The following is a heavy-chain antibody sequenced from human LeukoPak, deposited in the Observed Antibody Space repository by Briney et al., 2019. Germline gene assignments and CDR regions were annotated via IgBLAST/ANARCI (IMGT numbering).Heavy chain of an antibody. Sequence: SQTLSLTCAISGDSVSSNSAAWNWIRQSPSRGLEWLGRTYDRSKWYNDYALSVRSRITINPDTFKNQFSLQLNSVTPEDTAVYHCARAYNWALDYWGRGTLVTVSS. J-gene: IGHJ4*02. D-gene: IGHD1-20*01. CDR3: ARAYNWALDY. V-gene: IGHV6-1*01. CDR2: TYDRSKWYN. CDR1: GDSVSSNSAA.